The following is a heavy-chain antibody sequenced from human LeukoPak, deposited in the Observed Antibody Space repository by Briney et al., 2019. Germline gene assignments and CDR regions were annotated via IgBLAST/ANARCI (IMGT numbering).Heavy chain of an antibody. CDR2: IYHSGRT. CDR1: GGSISSGGYS. D-gene: IGHD3-9*01. Sequence: SQTLSLTCAVSGGSISSGGYSWSWIRQPPGKGLEWIGYIYHSGRTYYNPSLKSRVTISVDRSKNQFSLKLSSVTAADTAVYYCASELYYDILTGYYKVDYWGQGTLVTVSS. V-gene: IGHV4-30-2*01. CDR3: ASELYYDILTGYYKVDY. J-gene: IGHJ4*02.